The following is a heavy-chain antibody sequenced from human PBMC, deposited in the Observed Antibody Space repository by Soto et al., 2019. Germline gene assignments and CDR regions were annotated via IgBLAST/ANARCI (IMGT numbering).Heavy chain of an antibody. J-gene: IGHJ6*02. V-gene: IGHV3-7*01. Sequence: GSLRLSCAASGFTFSSYWMSWVRQAPGKGLEWVANIKQDGSEKYYVDSVKGRFTISRDNAKNSLYLQMNSLRAEDTAVYYCARNPSGRHYYYGMDVWGQGTTVTVSS. CDR2: IKQDGSEK. CDR1: GFTFSSYW. CDR3: ARNPSGRHYYYGMDV. D-gene: IGHD1-26*01.